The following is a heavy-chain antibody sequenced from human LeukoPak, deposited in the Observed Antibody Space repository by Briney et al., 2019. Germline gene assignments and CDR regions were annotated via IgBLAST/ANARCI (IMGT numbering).Heavy chain of an antibody. V-gene: IGHV3-73*01. Sequence: PGGSLRLSCAASGFTFSGSAMHWVRQASGKGLEWVGRNRSKANSYATAYAASVKGRFTISRDDSKNTAYLQMNSLKTEDTAVYYCTRHYDDYVWGSYRYGYDYWGQGTLVTVSS. CDR2: NRSKANSYAT. CDR3: TRHYDDYVWGSYRYGYDY. D-gene: IGHD3-16*02. CDR1: GFTFSGSA. J-gene: IGHJ4*02.